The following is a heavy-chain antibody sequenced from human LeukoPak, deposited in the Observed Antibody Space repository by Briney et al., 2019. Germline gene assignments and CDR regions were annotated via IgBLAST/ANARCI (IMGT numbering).Heavy chain of an antibody. Sequence: PGGSLRLSCAASGFTFSGSAMHWVRQASGKGLEWVGRIRSKANSYATAYAASVKGRFTISRDDSKNTAYLQMNSLKTEDTAVYYCAKDGSYSPIFGVSIIPDGMDVWGQGTTVTVSS. CDR1: GFTFSGSA. CDR2: IRSKANSYAT. J-gene: IGHJ6*02. CDR3: AKDGSYSPIFGVSIIPDGMDV. D-gene: IGHD3-3*01. V-gene: IGHV3-73*01.